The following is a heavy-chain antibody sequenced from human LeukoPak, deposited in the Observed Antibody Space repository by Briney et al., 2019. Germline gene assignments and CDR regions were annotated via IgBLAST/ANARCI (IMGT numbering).Heavy chain of an antibody. CDR3: ARLHSVVVITTYFDY. Sequence: PSETLSLTCTVSGGSVSSGSYYWSWIRQPPGKGLEWIGYGSTNYNPSLKSRVTISVDTSKNQFSLKLSSVTAADTAVYYCARLHSVVVITTYFDYWGQGTLVTVSS. J-gene: IGHJ4*02. CDR1: GGSVSSGSYY. V-gene: IGHV4-61*01. CDR2: GST. D-gene: IGHD3-22*01.